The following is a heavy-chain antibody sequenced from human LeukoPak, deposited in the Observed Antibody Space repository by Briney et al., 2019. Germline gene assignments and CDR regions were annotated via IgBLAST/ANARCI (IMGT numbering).Heavy chain of an antibody. J-gene: IGHJ4*02. CDR1: GGSISSGDYY. Sequence: KTSQTLSLTCTVSGGSISSGDYYWSWIRQPPGNGLEWIGYIYYSGSTYYNPSLKSRVTISVDTSKNQFSLKLSSVTAADTAVYYCASSPDFLKGGWGPFDYWGQGTLVTVSS. D-gene: IGHD3-3*01. V-gene: IGHV4-30-4*08. CDR3: ASSPDFLKGGWGPFDY. CDR2: IYYSGST.